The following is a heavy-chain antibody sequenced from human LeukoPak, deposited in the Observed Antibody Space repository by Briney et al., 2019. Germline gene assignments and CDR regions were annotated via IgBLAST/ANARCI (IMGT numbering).Heavy chain of an antibody. CDR3: ARDWAFGDLFLPY. J-gene: IGHJ4*02. D-gene: IGHD3-10*01. CDR2: INPRSGGT. Sequence: ASVKVSCKASEYTFTAYYVHWVRQAPGQGLEWMGWINPRSGGTNYAQKFLGRVIMSGDTSISTAYMDLRRLRSDDTAVYYCARDWAFGDLFLPYWGQGTLVTVSS. CDR1: EYTFTAYY. V-gene: IGHV1-2*02.